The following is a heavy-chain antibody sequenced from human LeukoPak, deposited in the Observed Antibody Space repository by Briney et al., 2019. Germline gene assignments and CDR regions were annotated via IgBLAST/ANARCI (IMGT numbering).Heavy chain of an antibody. Sequence: SETLSLTCTVSGGSISSSSYYWGWIRQPPGKGLEWIGSIYYSGSTNYNPSLKSRVTISVDTSKNQFSLKLSSVTAADTAVYYCASKGAGYSSGWDTVYWGQGTLVTVSS. CDR3: ASKGAGYSSGWDTVY. CDR1: GGSISSSSYY. D-gene: IGHD6-19*01. CDR2: IYYSGST. V-gene: IGHV4-39*07. J-gene: IGHJ4*02.